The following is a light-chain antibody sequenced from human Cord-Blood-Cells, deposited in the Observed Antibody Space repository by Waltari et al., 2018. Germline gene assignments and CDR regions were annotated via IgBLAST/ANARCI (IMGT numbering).Light chain of an antibody. Sequence: SSELTQDPAVSVALGQPVRITCQGDSLRSYYASWYQQKPGQAPVLVIYGTNNRPSGIPDRFSGSSSGNTASLTIPGAQAEDEADYYCNSRDSSGNVVFGGGTKLTVL. CDR2: GTN. V-gene: IGLV3-19*01. J-gene: IGLJ2*01. CDR1: SLRSYY. CDR3: NSRDSSGNVV.